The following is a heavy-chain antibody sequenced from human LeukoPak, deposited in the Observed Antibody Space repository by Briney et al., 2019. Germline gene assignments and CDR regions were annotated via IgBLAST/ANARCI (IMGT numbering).Heavy chain of an antibody. CDR1: GGSFSGYY. D-gene: IGHD3-3*01. V-gene: IGHV4-34*01. Sequence: PSETLSLTCAVYGGSFSGYYWSWIRQPPGKGLEWIGEINHSGSTNYNPSLKSRVTISVDTSKNQFSLKLSSVTAADTAVYYCARGDVDTIFGVVILASGLDYWGQGTLVTVSS. CDR3: ARGDVDTIFGVVILASGLDY. J-gene: IGHJ4*02. CDR2: INHSGST.